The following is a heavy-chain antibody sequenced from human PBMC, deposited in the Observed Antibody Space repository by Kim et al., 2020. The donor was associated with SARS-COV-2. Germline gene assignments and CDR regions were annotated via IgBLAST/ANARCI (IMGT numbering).Heavy chain of an antibody. Sequence: ATSVKGKFIISRDDSKNSMYLQMGSLETEDTAVYYCARVGGYPYGHDGFDIWGQGTMVTVSS. V-gene: IGHV3-72*01. D-gene: IGHD6-25*01. J-gene: IGHJ3*02. CDR3: ARVGGYPYGHDGFDI.